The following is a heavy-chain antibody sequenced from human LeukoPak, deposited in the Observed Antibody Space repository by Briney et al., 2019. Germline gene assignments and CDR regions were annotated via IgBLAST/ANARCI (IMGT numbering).Heavy chain of an antibody. J-gene: IGHJ4*02. CDR1: GGSISSSY. D-gene: IGHD2-15*01. Sequence: SENLSLTCTVSGGSISSSYWSWIRQPPGKGLEWIGYIYYSGTTNYNPSLKSRLTISVDTSKNQFSLKLSSVTAADTAVYYCARRGFCSGGTCHTFDLWGQGTLVTVSS. V-gene: IGHV4-59*08. CDR3: ARRGFCSGGTCHTFDL. CDR2: IYYSGTT.